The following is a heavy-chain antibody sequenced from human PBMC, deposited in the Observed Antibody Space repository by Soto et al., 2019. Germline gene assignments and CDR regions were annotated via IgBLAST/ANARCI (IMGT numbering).Heavy chain of an antibody. D-gene: IGHD5-18*01. CDR3: AGPGYSSQDY. CDR1: GFTFSSFA. J-gene: IGHJ4*02. Sequence: EVQLLESGGGLVQPGGSLRLSCAASGFTFSSFALSWVRQAPGKGLEWVSAISGSGDGTDYADSVKGRFTISRDNSKNTLCLQMNSLRAEDTAVYYCAGPGYSSQDYWGQGALVTVSS. V-gene: IGHV3-23*01. CDR2: ISGSGDGT.